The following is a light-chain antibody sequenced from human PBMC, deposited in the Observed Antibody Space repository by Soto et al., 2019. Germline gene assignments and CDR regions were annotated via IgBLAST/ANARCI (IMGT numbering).Light chain of an antibody. CDR2: WAS. J-gene: IGKJ4*01. V-gene: IGKV4-1*01. CDR1: QSVLFSSNNEDY. Sequence: DIVMTQSPDSLAVSLGERATINCKSSQSVLFSSNNEDYLAWYQHKAGQTPKLLIYWASTRESGVPERFSGSGSGTAFTLTISSLQAEDLAVYYCQQYYTVPLTFGGGTKVEIK. CDR3: QQYYTVPLT.